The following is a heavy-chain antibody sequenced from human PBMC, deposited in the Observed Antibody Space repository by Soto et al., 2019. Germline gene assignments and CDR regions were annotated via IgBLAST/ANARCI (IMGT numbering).Heavy chain of an antibody. CDR2: INTGNGNT. D-gene: IGHD6-19*01. V-gene: IGHV1-3*04. CDR1: GYTFTHYA. Sequence: ASVKVSCKASGYTFTHYAIHWVRQAPGQRLEWMGWINTGNGNTKYSQKFQGRVTITTDTSASTAYMELSSLRSEDTAVYYCARDGAVAGDTNFDYWGQGTM. CDR3: ARDGAVAGDTNFDY. J-gene: IGHJ4*02.